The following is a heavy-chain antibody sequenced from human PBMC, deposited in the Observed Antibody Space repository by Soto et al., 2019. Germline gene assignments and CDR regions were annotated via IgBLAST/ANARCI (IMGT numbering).Heavy chain of an antibody. V-gene: IGHV3-23*04. Sequence: EVQLVVSGGLVVRPGGSLRLSCAGSGFTFDDHTMHWVRQAPGKGLEWVSAISGSGGSTYYADSVKGRFTISRDNSKNTLYLQMNSLRAEDTAVYYCAKLSGYDYPYYYYGMDVWGQGTTVTVSS. CDR3: AKLSGYDYPYYYYGMDV. D-gene: IGHD5-12*01. CDR1: GFTFDDHT. CDR2: ISGSGGST. J-gene: IGHJ6*02.